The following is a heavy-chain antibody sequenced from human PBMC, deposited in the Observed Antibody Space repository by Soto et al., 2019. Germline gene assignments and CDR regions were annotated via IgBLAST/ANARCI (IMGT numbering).Heavy chain of an antibody. CDR3: ASVVAPDLGGS. J-gene: IGHJ5*02. CDR2: ISHSGDT. V-gene: IGHV4-59*01. Sequence: QVLLQESGPALVKPSETLSLACSVSRVSMSDYYWGWIRQPPGGGLEWIGSISHSGDTNYNPSLWGRVTISRDTAKKTLSLNLTSVTAADTAVYYCASVVAPDLGGSWGQGALVIVSS. CDR1: RVSMSDYY. D-gene: IGHD2-21*01.